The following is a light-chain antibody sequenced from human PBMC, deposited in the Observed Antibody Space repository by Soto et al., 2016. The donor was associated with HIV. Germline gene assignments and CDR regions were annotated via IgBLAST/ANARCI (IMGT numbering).Light chain of an antibody. CDR1: QSLLHSNGYNY. J-gene: IGKJ1*01. CDR3: MQALQSRST. CDR2: LGS. V-gene: IGKV2-28*01. Sequence: DIVMTQSPLSLPVTPGESASISCRSSQSLLHSNGYNYLDWYLQKPGQSPQLLIYLGSNRASGVPDRFSGSGAGTDFTLKISRVEAEDVGVYYCMQALQSRSTFGQGTRVEIK.